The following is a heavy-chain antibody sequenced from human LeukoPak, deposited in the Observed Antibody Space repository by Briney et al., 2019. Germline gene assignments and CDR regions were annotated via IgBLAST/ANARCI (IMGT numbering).Heavy chain of an antibody. CDR1: GYTFTGYY. Sequence: ASVKASCKASGYTFTGYYMHWVRQAPGQGLEWMGRINPNSGGTNYAQKFQGRVTMTRDTSISTAYMELSRLRSDDAAVYYCARDLYVITFGGVKDYWGQGTLVTVSS. CDR3: ARDLYVITFGGVKDY. V-gene: IGHV1-2*06. J-gene: IGHJ4*02. CDR2: INPNSGGT. D-gene: IGHD3-16*01.